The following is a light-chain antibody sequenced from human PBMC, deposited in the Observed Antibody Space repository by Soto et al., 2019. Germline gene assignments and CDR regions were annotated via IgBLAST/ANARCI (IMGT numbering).Light chain of an antibody. CDR3: QQYGTSPYT. CDR2: GAS. Sequence: EIVLTQSPGTLSLSPGERATLSCGASQRLTSNSLAWYQQKPGQAPRLLIYGASIRATGIPDRFSGSGSGTDFTLTISRLEPKDFAVYYCQQYGTSPYTFGQGTKVDIK. V-gene: IGKV3-20*01. CDR1: QRLTSNS. J-gene: IGKJ2*01.